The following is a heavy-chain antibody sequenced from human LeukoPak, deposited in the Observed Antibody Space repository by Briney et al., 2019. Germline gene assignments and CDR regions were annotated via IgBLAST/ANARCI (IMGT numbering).Heavy chain of an antibody. J-gene: IGHJ4*02. CDR2: IYHSGST. D-gene: IGHD6-13*01. V-gene: IGHV4-39*07. CDR1: GGSISSGGHY. Sequence: SETLSLTCTVSGGSISSGGHYWGWIRQPPGKGLEWIGSIYHSGSTYYNPSLKSRVTISIDTSKNQFSLKLNSVTAADTAVYYCAIAAAGPQKDYWGQGTLVTVSS. CDR3: AIAAAGPQKDY.